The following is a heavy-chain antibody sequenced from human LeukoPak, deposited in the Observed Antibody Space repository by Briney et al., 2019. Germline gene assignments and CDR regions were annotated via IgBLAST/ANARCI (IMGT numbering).Heavy chain of an antibody. CDR1: GYTFTNYI. CDR2: ISAYNGNT. D-gene: IGHD2-21*01. Sequence: ASVKVSCKASGYTFTNYIISWVRQAPGQGLEWMGWISAYNGNTNYAQKLQGRVTMTTDTSTATAYMELRSLRSDDTAVYYCAAASIAMQMDEGFHWFDPWGQGTLVTVSS. CDR3: AAASIAMQMDEGFHWFDP. V-gene: IGHV1-18*01. J-gene: IGHJ5*02.